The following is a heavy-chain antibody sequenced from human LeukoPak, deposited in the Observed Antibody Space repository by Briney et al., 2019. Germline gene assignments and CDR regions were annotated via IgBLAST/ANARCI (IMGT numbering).Heavy chain of an antibody. CDR2: ISAYNGNT. Sequence: ASVKVSCKASGYTFTSYGISWVRQAPRQGLEWMGWISAYNGNTNYAQKLQGRVTMTTDTSTSTAYMELRSLRSDDTAVYYCARARERSRGSGSYLTKDYYYYMDVWGKGTTVTVSS. CDR1: GYTFTSYG. D-gene: IGHD3-10*01. J-gene: IGHJ6*03. CDR3: ARARERSRGSGSYLTKDYYYYMDV. V-gene: IGHV1-18*01.